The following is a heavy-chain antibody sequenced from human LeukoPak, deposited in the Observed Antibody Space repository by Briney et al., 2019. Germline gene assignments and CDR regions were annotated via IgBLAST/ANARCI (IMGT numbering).Heavy chain of an antibody. D-gene: IGHD5-24*01. V-gene: IGHV4-34*01. CDR1: GGSFSGYY. CDR2: INHSGST. Sequence: PSETLSLTCAVYGGSFSGYYWSWIRQPPGKGLEWIGEINHSGSTNYNPSLKSRVTISVDTSKNQFSLKLSSVTAADTAVYYCARDRGDGYNLGYFDYWGQGTLVTVSS. CDR3: ARDRGDGYNLGYFDY. J-gene: IGHJ4*02.